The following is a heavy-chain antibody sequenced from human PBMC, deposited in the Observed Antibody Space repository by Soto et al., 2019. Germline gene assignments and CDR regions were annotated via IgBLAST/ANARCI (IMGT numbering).Heavy chain of an antibody. CDR2: ISGSGGST. J-gene: IGHJ4*02. D-gene: IGHD6-13*01. Sequence: PGGSLRLSCAASGFTFSSYAMSWVRQAPGKGLEWVSAISGSGGSTYYADSVKGRFTISRDNSKNTLYLQMNSLRAEDTAVYYCAKDGWYSSSWYDMVFDYWGQGTLVTASS. CDR3: AKDGWYSSSWYDMVFDY. V-gene: IGHV3-23*01. CDR1: GFTFSSYA.